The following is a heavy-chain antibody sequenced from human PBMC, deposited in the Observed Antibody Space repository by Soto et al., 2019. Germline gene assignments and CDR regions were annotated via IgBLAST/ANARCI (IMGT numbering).Heavy chain of an antibody. CDR2: INPTGGPT. V-gene: IGHV1-46*01. CDR1: GYTFAFYF. J-gene: IGHJ4*02. Sequence: GASVKVSCKASGYTFAFYFIHWVRQAPGHGLEWMGTINPTGGPTSYAQKFQGRVTMTRDTSTNTVYMELTSLTYDDTAVYYCTRAEKMATIRFEHWGQGTLVTVSS. CDR3: TRAEKMATIRFEH.